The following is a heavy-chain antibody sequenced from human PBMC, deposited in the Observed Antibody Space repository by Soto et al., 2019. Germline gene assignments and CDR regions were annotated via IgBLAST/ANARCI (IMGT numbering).Heavy chain of an antibody. D-gene: IGHD6-25*01. V-gene: IGHV4-39*01. J-gene: IGHJ5*02. CDR1: GGSISSSSYY. CDR3: ERQSGGFDP. Sequence: QLQLQESGPGLMKPSETLSLTCTVSGGSISSSSYYWGWIRQPPGKGLEWIGSIYYSGSTYYNPSLKSRVTISVDTSKNQFSLKVSSVTAADTAVYYCERQSGGFDPWGQGTLVTVSS. CDR2: IYYSGST.